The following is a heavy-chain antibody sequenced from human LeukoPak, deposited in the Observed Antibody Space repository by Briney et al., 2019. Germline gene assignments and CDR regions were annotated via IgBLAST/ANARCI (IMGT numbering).Heavy chain of an antibody. CDR3: AKRLEGELFIPRPYFDY. V-gene: IGHV3-23*01. J-gene: IGHJ4*02. Sequence: PGGSLRLSCAASGFTFSSYAMSWVRQAPGKGLEWVSAISGSGGSTYYADSVKGRFTISRDNSKNTLYLQMNRLRAEDTAVYYCAKRLEGELFIPRPYFDYWGQGTLVTVSS. D-gene: IGHD3-10*01. CDR2: ISGSGGST. CDR1: GFTFSSYA.